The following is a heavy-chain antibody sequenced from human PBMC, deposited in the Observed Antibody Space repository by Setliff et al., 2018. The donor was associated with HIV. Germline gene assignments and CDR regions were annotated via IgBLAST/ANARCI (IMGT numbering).Heavy chain of an antibody. CDR3: ARAYYDSVWGSHRYRFYYFDY. V-gene: IGHV1-46*02. Sequence: VASVKVSCKASGYTFNNYYMHWVRQAPGQGLEWMGIINPSDNRTYYAQKFQGRVTMTRDTSTSSVYMGLRSLRSEDTAVYYCARAYYDSVWGSHRYRFYYFDYWGQGSLVTVSS. CDR2: INPSDNRT. D-gene: IGHD3-16*02. CDR1: GYTFNNYY. J-gene: IGHJ4*02.